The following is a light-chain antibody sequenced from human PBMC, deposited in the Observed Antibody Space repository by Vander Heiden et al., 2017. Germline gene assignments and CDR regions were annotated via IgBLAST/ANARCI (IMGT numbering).Light chain of an antibody. CDR1: QTISNNY. J-gene: IGKJ1*01. Sequence: EIVLTHSPATLSLSPGARATLSCRASQTISNNYVAWYQQKPGQPPRLLNDGATSAATGISDICSGSAAGTDFALTSARLEPEYVVVYFCQQYVSSPWTFGQGAKVEIK. CDR3: QQYVSSPWT. CDR2: GAT. V-gene: IGKV3-20*01.